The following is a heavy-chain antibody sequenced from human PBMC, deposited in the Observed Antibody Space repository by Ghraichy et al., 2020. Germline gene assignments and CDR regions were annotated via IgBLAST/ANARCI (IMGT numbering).Heavy chain of an antibody. D-gene: IGHD6-19*01. CDR2: ISGGSTYI. V-gene: IGHV3-21*01. CDR1: GFTFSRYS. CDR3: ARGMALAGGAGVEPHDY. Sequence: GGSLRLSCAASGFTFSRYSMNWVRQAPGKGLEWVSSISGGSTYIFYADSLKGRFTISRDNAKNSLYLQVNSLRAEDTAVYYCARGMALAGGAGVEPHDYWGQGTLVTVSS. J-gene: IGHJ4*02.